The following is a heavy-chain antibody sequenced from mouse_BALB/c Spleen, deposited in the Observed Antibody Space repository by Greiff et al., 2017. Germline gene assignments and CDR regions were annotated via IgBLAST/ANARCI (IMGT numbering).Heavy chain of an antibody. CDR1: GYSITSDYA. CDR2: ISYSGST. D-gene: IGHD2-4*01. V-gene: IGHV3-2*02. J-gene: IGHJ3*01. Sequence: EVKLVESGPGLVKPSQSLSLTCTVTGYSITSDYAWNWIRQFPGNKLEWMGYISYSGSTSYNPSLKSRISITRDTSKNQFFLQLNSVTTEDTATYYCARSGGYDYDGGFAYWGQGTLVTVSA. CDR3: ARSGGYDYDGGFAY.